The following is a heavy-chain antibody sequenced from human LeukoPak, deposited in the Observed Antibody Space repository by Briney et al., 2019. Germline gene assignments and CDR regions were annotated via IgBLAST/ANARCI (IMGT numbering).Heavy chain of an antibody. J-gene: IGHJ4*02. CDR1: GGSFSGYY. Sequence: SSETLSLTCAVYGGSFSGYYWSWIRQPPGKGLEWIGEINHSGSTNYNPSLKSRVTISVDTSKNQFSLKLSSVTAADTAVYYCAREGRWLQSPRPFDYWGQGTPVTVSS. CDR3: AREGRWLQSPRPFDY. D-gene: IGHD5-24*01. CDR2: INHSGST. V-gene: IGHV4-34*01.